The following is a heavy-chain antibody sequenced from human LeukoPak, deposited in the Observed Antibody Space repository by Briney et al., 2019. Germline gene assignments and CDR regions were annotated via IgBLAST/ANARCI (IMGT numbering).Heavy chain of an antibody. Sequence: PGESLRLSCEASGFTFSSFGMNWVRQAPGKGLEWVSYISDGGSNIFYADSVKGRFTVSRVNSKNTLYLQMNSLRAEDTAVYYCAKDIVVVPAASDYWGQGTLVTVSS. D-gene: IGHD2-2*01. CDR1: GFTFSSFG. J-gene: IGHJ4*02. CDR3: AKDIVVVPAASDY. V-gene: IGHV3-48*03. CDR2: ISDGGSNI.